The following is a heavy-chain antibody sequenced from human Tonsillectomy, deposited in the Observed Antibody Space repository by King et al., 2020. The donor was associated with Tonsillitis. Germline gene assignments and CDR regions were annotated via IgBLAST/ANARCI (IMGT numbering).Heavy chain of an antibody. Sequence: QLQESGPGLVKPSETLSLTCTVSGDSINSFYWSWIRQPPGRGLEWIGFIYYTGTTNYNPSLKSRVTISLDTSKNQFSLRLGSVTAADTAVYYCARDEGARGYSYGSFDSWGQGTLVTVSS. D-gene: IGHD5-18*01. CDR2: IYYTGTT. J-gene: IGHJ5*01. CDR1: GDSINSFY. CDR3: ARDEGARGYSYGSFDS. V-gene: IGHV4-59*01.